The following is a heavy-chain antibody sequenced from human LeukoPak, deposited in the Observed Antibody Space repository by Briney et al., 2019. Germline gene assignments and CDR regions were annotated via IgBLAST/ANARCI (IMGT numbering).Heavy chain of an antibody. V-gene: IGHV3-53*01. D-gene: IGHD6-6*01. CDR3: ARDYATSIAETLED. J-gene: IGHJ4*02. Sequence: PGGSLRLSCAASGFTVSSNYMSWVRQAPGKGLEWVSVIYSGGSTYYADSVKGRFTISGDNSKNTLYLQMNSLRAEDTAVYYCARDYATSIAETLEDWGQGTLVTVSS. CDR2: IYSGGST. CDR1: GFTVSSNY.